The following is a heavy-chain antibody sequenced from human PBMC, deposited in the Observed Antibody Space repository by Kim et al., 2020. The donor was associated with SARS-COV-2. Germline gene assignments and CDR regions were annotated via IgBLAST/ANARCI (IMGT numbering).Heavy chain of an antibody. CDR3: ARGAGYCSGGICYPRFDY. D-gene: IGHD2-15*01. V-gene: IGHV4-34*01. J-gene: IGHJ4*02. CDR1: GGSFSGYY. CDR2: INHSGST. Sequence: SETLSLTCAVYGGSFSGYYWSWIRQPPGKGLEWIGEINHSGSTNYNPYLKSRVTISVDTSKNQFSLKLSSVTAADTAVYYCARGAGYCSGGICYPRFDYWGQGTLVTVSS.